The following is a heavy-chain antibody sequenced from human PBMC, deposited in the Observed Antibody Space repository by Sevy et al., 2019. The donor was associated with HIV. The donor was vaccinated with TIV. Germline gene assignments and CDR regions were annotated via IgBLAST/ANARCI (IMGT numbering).Heavy chain of an antibody. CDR3: ARDESGSYYYDSSGYYRALTFDI. Sequence: ASVKVSCKASGYTFTSYGISWVRQAPGQGLEWMGWISAYNGNTNYAQKLQGRVTMTTDTSTSTAYMELRSLRSDDTAVYYCARDESGSYYYDSSGYYRALTFDIWGQRTMVTVSS. CDR2: ISAYNGNT. D-gene: IGHD3-22*01. CDR1: GYTFTSYG. J-gene: IGHJ3*02. V-gene: IGHV1-18*04.